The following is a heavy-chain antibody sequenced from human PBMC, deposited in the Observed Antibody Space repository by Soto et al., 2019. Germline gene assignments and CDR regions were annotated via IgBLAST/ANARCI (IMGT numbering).Heavy chain of an antibody. D-gene: IGHD6-19*01. CDR2: ISSSSSYI. CDR1: GFTFSSYS. CDR3: ARNLGIAVAGYYYGMDV. J-gene: IGHJ6*02. Sequence: GSLRLSCAASGFTFSSYSMNWVRQAPGKGLEWVSSISSSSSYIYYADSVKGRFTISRDNAKNSLYLQMNSLRAEDTAVYYCARNLGIAVAGYYYGMDVWGQGTTVTVPS. V-gene: IGHV3-21*01.